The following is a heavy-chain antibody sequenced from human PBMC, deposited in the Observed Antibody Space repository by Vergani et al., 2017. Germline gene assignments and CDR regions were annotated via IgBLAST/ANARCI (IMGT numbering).Heavy chain of an antibody. V-gene: IGHV4-39*01. CDR3: ARLGLLQHEFDY. D-gene: IGHD6-13*01. CDR1: GGSISSSSYY. Sequence: QLQLQESGPGLVKPSETLSLTCTVSGGSISSSSYYLGWIRQPPGKGLEWIGSIYYSGSTYYNPSLKSRVTISVDTSKNQFSLKLSSVTAADTAVYYCARLGLLQHEFDYGGEGTLVTGSS. J-gene: IGHJ4*02. CDR2: IYYSGST.